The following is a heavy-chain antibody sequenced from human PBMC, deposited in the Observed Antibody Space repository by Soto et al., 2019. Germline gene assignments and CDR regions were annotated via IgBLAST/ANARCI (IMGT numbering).Heavy chain of an antibody. J-gene: IGHJ4*02. V-gene: IGHV5-51*01. CDR3: ARHRTSGSYYFDY. D-gene: IGHD3-22*01. CDR2: IYPADSDT. Sequence: GESLKISCKGSGYIFTNYWIGRVRQMPGKGLEWMGIIYPADSDTRYSPSFQGQVTISADKSISTAYLQWSSLKASDTAMYYCARHRTSGSYYFDYWGQGTLVTVSS. CDR1: GYIFTNYW.